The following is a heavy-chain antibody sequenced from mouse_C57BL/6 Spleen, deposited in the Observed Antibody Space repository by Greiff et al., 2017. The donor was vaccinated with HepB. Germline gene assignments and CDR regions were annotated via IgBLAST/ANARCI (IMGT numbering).Heavy chain of an antibody. Sequence: QVQLQQPGAELVKPGASVKMSCKASGYTFTSYWITWVKQRPGQGLAWIGDIYPGSGSTNYNEKFKSKATLTVDTSSSTAYMQLSSLTSEDSAVYYCARGGSNYVNFDYWGQGTTLTVSS. J-gene: IGHJ2*01. CDR1: GYTFTSYW. V-gene: IGHV1-55*01. D-gene: IGHD2-5*01. CDR3: ARGGSNYVNFDY. CDR2: IYPGSGST.